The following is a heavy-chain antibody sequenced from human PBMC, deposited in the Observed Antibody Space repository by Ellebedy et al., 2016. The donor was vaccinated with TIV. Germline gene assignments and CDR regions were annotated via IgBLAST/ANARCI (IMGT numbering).Heavy chain of an antibody. CDR3: ARRYTSGWAPFHY. D-gene: IGHD6-19*01. CDR2: ISSGGTT. V-gene: IGHV3-66*01. J-gene: IGHJ4*02. Sequence: GESLKISCAASGFIVSSNYMSWVRQAPGKGLEWVSVISSGGTTYYADSVKGRFSVSRDNANNTMYLQMNSLRAEDTAIYYCARRYTSGWAPFHYWGQGTLVTVSS. CDR1: GFIVSSNY.